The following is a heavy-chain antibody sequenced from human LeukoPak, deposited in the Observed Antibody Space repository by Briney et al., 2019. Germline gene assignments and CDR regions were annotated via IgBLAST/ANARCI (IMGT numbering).Heavy chain of an antibody. Sequence: GGSLRLSCAASGFTFSNYGMHWVRQAPGKGLEWVGFIRYDGRNKYYADSVKGRFTISRDNSKNTLYLQMNSLRAEDTAVYYCAKGEKRYYYDSSGYSNHWGQGTLVTVSS. V-gene: IGHV3-30*02. J-gene: IGHJ5*02. CDR2: IRYDGRNK. D-gene: IGHD3-22*01. CDR1: GFTFSNYG. CDR3: AKGEKRYYYDSSGYSNH.